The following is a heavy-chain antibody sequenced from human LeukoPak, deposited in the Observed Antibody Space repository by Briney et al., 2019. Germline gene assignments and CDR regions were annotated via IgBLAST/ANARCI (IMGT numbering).Heavy chain of an antibody. V-gene: IGHV3-48*03. D-gene: IGHD6-19*01. Sequence: GGSLRLSCAASGFTFSSYEMNWVRQAPGPGLEWVSYISSSGSNIYYADSVKGRFTISRDNAKNSLYLQMNSLRAEDTAVYYCARDRDFLGSGWSNSFDYWGQGTLVTVSS. CDR1: GFTFSSYE. J-gene: IGHJ4*02. CDR3: ARDRDFLGSGWSNSFDY. CDR2: ISSSGSNI.